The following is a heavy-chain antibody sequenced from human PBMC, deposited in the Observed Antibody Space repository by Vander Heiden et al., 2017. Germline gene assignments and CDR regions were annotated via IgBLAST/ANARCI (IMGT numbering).Heavy chain of an antibody. CDR3: ARGNYGMDV. CDR1: GFTFSQYF. J-gene: IGHJ6*02. V-gene: IGHV3-74*01. CDR2: INGDGSTT. Sequence: EVQLVESGGGLVQPGGSRRLSRAASGFTFSQYFIHWVRQAPGKGLVWVSNINGDGSTTNYADSVKGRFTISRDNAKNTLYLQMNNLRAEDTAVYYCARGNYGMDVWGQGTTVTVS.